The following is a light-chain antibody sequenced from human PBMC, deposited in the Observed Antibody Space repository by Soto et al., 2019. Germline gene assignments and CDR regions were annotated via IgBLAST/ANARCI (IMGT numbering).Light chain of an antibody. CDR2: EVS. Sequence: QSALTQPPSASGSPGQSVTISCTGTSSDVGGYNYVSWYQQHPGKAPKLMIYEVSKRPSGVPDRFSGSKSGNTASLTVSGLQAEDEADYYCSSSAGSNNFSYLFGTGTKLTVL. CDR1: SSDVGGYNY. CDR3: SSSAGSNNFSYL. V-gene: IGLV2-8*01. J-gene: IGLJ1*01.